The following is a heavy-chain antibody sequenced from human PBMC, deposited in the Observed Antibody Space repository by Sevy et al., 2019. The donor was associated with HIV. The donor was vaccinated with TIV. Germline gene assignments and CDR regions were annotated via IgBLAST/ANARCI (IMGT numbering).Heavy chain of an antibody. D-gene: IGHD3-3*01. J-gene: IGHJ6*02. CDR2: ISDSSNYI. V-gene: IGHV3-21*01. CDR3: ARDMTIFGVVVGVDV. CDR1: GFTFRSYS. Sequence: GGSLRLSCAASGFTFRSYSMNWVRQAPGKGLEWVSSISDSSNYIYYGESVKGRFTISRDNAKKSLFLQMNSLRAEDTAVYYCARDMTIFGVVVGVDVWGQGTTVTVSS.